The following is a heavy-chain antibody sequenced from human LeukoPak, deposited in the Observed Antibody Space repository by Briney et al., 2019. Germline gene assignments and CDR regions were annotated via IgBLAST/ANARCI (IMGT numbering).Heavy chain of an antibody. CDR2: IGSSSSPI. D-gene: IGHD4-11*01. J-gene: IGHJ4*02. CDR1: GFTFGAYS. Sequence: AGGSLRLSCAASGFTFGAYSMNWVRQAPEKGLEWVSYIGSSSSPIYYADSVKGRFTISRDNAKNSLYLQMDSLRVEDTAVYYCARDRAYSFDYWGQGTLVTVSS. CDR3: ARDRAYSFDY. V-gene: IGHV3-48*01.